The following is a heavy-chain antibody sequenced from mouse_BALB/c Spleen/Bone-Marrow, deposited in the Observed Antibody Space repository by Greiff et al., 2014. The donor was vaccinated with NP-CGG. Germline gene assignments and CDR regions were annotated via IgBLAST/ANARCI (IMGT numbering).Heavy chain of an antibody. CDR2: IYPGNNDA. D-gene: IGHD4-1*01. CDR3: TRNRDWVFAY. J-gene: IGHJ3*01. V-gene: IGHV1-5*01. Sequence: VQLKESGTVLARPGASLRMSCKASGYTFTNYWINWIKQRPGQGLEWIGAIYPGNNDAKYTQKFKAMAKLTAVKSTSTADMELSCLANEVSAGYYGTRNRDWVFAYWGQGTLVTVSA. CDR1: GYTFTNYW.